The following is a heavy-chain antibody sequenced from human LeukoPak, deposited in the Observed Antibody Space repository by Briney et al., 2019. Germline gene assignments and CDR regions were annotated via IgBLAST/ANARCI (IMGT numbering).Heavy chain of an antibody. CDR1: GFTFSSYG. J-gene: IGHJ4*02. Sequence: PGGSLRLSCAASGFTFSSYGMHWVRQAPGKGLEWVAVIWYDGSNKYYADSVKGRFTISRDNSKSTLYLQMNSLRAEDTAVYYCARGEGGGRHFDYWGQGTLVTVSS. CDR2: IWYDGSNK. D-gene: IGHD1-26*01. CDR3: ARGEGGGRHFDY. V-gene: IGHV3-33*08.